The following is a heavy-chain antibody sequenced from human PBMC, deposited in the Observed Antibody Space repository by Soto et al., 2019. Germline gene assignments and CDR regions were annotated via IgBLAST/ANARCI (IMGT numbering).Heavy chain of an antibody. V-gene: IGHV4-31*03. D-gene: IGHD2-21*01. CDR2: IYYSGST. CDR1: GCTISRVSYY. CDR3: ARDKYVEDEYDQPDAFDS. J-gene: IGHJ3*02. Sequence: ALPLPCPVSGCTISRVSYYWIWIRQHTWKGLEWSGYIYYSGSTYYNPSLKRRVTISVDASKNQFSLKLSSVTAADTAVYYCARDKYVEDEYDQPDAFDSCGQGPMVT.